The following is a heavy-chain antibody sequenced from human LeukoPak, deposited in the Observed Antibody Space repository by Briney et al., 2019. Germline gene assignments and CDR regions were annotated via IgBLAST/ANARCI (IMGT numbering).Heavy chain of an antibody. D-gene: IGHD1-7*01. CDR3: AKHPYNWDYFDEF. CDR2: ISGGGGTS. V-gene: IGHV3-23*01. Sequence: GGSLRLSCAASGFTFSTYAMSWVRQAPGKGLEWVSAISGGGGTSYYAASVKGRFTISRDNSKNTLSLQMNSPRAEDTALYYCAKHPYNWDYFDEFWGQGTLVTVSS. J-gene: IGHJ4*02. CDR1: GFTFSTYA.